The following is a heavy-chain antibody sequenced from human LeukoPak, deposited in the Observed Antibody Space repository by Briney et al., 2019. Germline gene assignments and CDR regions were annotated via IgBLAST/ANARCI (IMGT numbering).Heavy chain of an antibody. CDR1: GFTFSSYA. J-gene: IGHJ4*02. D-gene: IGHD6-13*01. CDR2: ISGSGGVT. CDR3: AKAPIGVAAAGPEFDY. Sequence: SGGSLRLSCAASGFTFSSYAMSWVRQAPGKGLEWVSDISGSGGVTYYADSVKGRFTISRDNSQNTLYLQMNSLRAEDTAGYYCAKAPIGVAAAGPEFDYWGQGTLVTVSS. V-gene: IGHV3-23*01.